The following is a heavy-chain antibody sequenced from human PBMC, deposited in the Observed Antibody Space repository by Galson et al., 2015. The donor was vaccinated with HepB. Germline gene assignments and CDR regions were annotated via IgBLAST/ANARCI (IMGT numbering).Heavy chain of an antibody. CDR3: ATSITIFGVVNGG. CDR1: GGSISSGDYY. CDR2: IYYSGST. V-gene: IGHV4-30-4*01. J-gene: IGHJ4*02. D-gene: IGHD3-3*01. Sequence: TLSLTCTVSGGSISSGDYYWSWIRQPPGKGLEWIGYIYYSGSTYYNPSLKSRVTISVDTSKNQFSLKLSSVTAADTAVYYCATSITIFGVVNGGWGQGTLVTVSS.